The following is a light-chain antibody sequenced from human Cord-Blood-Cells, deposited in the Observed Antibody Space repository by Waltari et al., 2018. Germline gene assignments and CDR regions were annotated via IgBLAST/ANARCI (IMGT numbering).Light chain of an antibody. CDR2: AAS. J-gene: IGKJ2*01. CDR1: QGISSW. CDR3: QQAYSFPRT. Sequence: DIQMTQSPSSVSASVGDRVTITCRTSQGISSWLDWYQQKPGKAPKPLIYAASSLQSGVPSRFSGSGSGTDFTLTISSLQPEDFATYYCQQAYSFPRTFGQGTKLEIK. V-gene: IGKV1-12*01.